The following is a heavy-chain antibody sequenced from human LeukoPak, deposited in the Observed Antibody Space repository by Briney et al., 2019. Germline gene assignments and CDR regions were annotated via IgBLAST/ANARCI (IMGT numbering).Heavy chain of an antibody. CDR1: GFTFSSYA. Sequence: GGSLRLSCAASGFTFSSYAMSWVRQAPGKGLGWVSAISGSGGSTYYADSVKGRFTISRDNSKNTLYLQMNSLRAEDTAVYYCAKDPDVLLWFGELYYWGQGTLVTVSS. D-gene: IGHD3-10*01. J-gene: IGHJ4*02. CDR2: ISGSGGST. V-gene: IGHV3-23*01. CDR3: AKDPDVLLWFGELYY.